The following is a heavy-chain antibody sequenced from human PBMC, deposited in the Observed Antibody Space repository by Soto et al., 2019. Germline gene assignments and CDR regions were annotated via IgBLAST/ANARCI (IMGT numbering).Heavy chain of an antibody. CDR1: GGSISSSNW. D-gene: IGHD3-3*01. Sequence: SETLSLTCAVSGGSISSSNWWSWVRQPPGKGLEWIGEIYHSGSTNYNPSLKSRVTISVDKSKNQFSLKLSSVTAADTAVYYCARASFWSGYYTNLDYYGMDVWGQGTTVTVSS. V-gene: IGHV4-4*02. CDR2: IYHSGST. CDR3: ARASFWSGYYTNLDYYGMDV. J-gene: IGHJ6*02.